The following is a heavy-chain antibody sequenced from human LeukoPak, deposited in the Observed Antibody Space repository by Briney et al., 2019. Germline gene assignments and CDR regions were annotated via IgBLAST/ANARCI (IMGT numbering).Heavy chain of an antibody. V-gene: IGHV1-2*02. CDR1: GYTFTGYY. D-gene: IGHD2/OR15-2a*01. CDR2: INPNSGGT. Sequence: VASVKVSCKASGYTFTGYYMHWVRQAPGQGLEWMGWINPNSGGTNYAQKFQGRVTMTRGTSISTAYMELSRLRSDDTAVYYCARENNRHSTFDYWGQGTLVTVSS. CDR3: ARENNRHSTFDY. J-gene: IGHJ4*02.